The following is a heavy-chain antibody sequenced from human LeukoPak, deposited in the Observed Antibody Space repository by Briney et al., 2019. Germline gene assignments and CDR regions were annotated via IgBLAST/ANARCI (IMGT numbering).Heavy chain of an antibody. J-gene: IGHJ4*02. CDR3: ARGGPGYYLDY. Sequence: GGSLRLSCAASGFTFSTYCMSWVRQTPGEGQEWLANIKPDGSDQYYVDSVRGRFTISRDNAENSLYLQMNSLRAEDTAVYYCARGGPGYYLDYWGQGTLVTVSP. CDR1: GFTFSTYC. CDR2: IKPDGSDQ. V-gene: IGHV3-7*01.